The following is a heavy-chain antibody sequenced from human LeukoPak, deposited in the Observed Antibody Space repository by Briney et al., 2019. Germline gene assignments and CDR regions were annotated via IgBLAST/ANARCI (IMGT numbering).Heavy chain of an antibody. CDR1: GFTFSGSA. Sequence: GGSLRLSCAASGFTFSGSAMHWVRQASGKGLEWVGRIRSKANGYTTAYGASVKGRFTISRDDSQRATYVQMKSLKIEDTAVYYCTRLAGGDAFDIWGPGTMVTVSS. CDR3: TRLAGGDAFDI. CDR2: IRSKANGYTT. V-gene: IGHV3-73*01. J-gene: IGHJ3*02. D-gene: IGHD2-15*01.